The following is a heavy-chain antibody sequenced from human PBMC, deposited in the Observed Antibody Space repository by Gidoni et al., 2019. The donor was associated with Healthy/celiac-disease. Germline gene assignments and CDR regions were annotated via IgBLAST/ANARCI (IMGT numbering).Heavy chain of an antibody. V-gene: IGHV3-21*05. CDR1: GFTFSSYG. CDR2: ISSSSSYT. CDR3: ARDLGYSYDNGMDV. D-gene: IGHD5-18*01. Sequence: VQLVESGGGVVQPGRSLRLSCAASGFTFSSYGMHWIRQAPGKGLEWVSYISSSSSYTNYADSVKGRFTISRDNAKNSLYLQMNSLRAEDTAVYYCARDLGYSYDNGMDVWGQGTTVTVSS. J-gene: IGHJ6*02.